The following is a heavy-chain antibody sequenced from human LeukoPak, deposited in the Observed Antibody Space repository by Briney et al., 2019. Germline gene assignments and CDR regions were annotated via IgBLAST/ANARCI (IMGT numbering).Heavy chain of an antibody. V-gene: IGHV1-69*06. CDR3: ARDPTYCGGDCSGYFDY. CDR2: IIPIFGTA. J-gene: IGHJ4*02. CDR1: GGTFSSYA. D-gene: IGHD2-21*02. Sequence: SVKVCCKASGGTFSSYAISWVRQAPGQGLEWMGGIIPIFGTANYAQKFQGRVTITADKSTSTAYMELSSLRSEDTAVYYCARDPTYCGGDCSGYFDYWGQGTLVTVSS.